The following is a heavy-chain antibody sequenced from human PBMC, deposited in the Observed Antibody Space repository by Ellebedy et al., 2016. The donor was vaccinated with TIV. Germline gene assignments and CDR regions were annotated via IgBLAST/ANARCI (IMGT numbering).Heavy chain of an antibody. CDR3: ARDRRVVVAAGYYYYYGMDV. D-gene: IGHD2-15*01. J-gene: IGHJ6*02. V-gene: IGHV3-7*01. CDR2: IKQDGSEK. Sequence: GESLKISCAASGFTFSSYWMSWVRQAPGKGLEWVANIKQDGSEKYYVDSVKGRFTISRDNAKNSLYLQMNSLRAEDTAVYYCARDRRVVVAAGYYYYYGMDVWGQGTTVTVSS. CDR1: GFTFSSYW.